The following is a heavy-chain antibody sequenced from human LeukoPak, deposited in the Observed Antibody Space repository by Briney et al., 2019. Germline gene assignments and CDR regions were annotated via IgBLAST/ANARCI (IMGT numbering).Heavy chain of an antibody. V-gene: IGHV4-34*01. CDR3: ARVVKSGYSSSWYVPRPEYGMDV. J-gene: IGHJ6*02. CDR1: GGSISSYY. Sequence: PSETLSLTCTVSGGSISSYYWSWIRQPPGKGLEWIGEINHSGSTNYNPSLKSRVTISVDTSKDQFSLKLSSVTAADTAVYYCARVVKSGYSSSWYVPRPEYGMDVWGQGTTVTVSS. D-gene: IGHD6-13*01. CDR2: INHSGST.